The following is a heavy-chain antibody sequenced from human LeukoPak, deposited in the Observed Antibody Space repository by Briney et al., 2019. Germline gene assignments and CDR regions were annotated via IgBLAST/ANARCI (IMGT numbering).Heavy chain of an antibody. CDR3: ARDRGSGLDY. CDR2: IYSGGYT. CDR1: GFTVSNNY. D-gene: IGHD3-10*01. V-gene: IGHV3-66*01. Sequence: PGGSLRLSCAAFGFTVSNNYMSWVRQAPGKGLEWVSVIYSGGYTYYADSVKGRFTISRDNSKNTLYLQMNSLRAEDTAVYYCARDRGSGLDYWGQGTLVTVSS. J-gene: IGHJ4*02.